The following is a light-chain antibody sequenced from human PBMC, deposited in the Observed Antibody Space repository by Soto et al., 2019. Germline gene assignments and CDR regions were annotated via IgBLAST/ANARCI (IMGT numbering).Light chain of an antibody. Sequence: EIVMTQSPATLSVSPGERATLSCRASESTNNYLAWYQQKPGQAPRLLIYDASSRATGIPDRFSGSGAGTDFTLTISRLEPEDFAVYYCQQYDSSPRTFGQGTRLEIK. V-gene: IGKV3-20*01. CDR1: ESTNNY. CDR2: DAS. J-gene: IGKJ5*01. CDR3: QQYDSSPRT.